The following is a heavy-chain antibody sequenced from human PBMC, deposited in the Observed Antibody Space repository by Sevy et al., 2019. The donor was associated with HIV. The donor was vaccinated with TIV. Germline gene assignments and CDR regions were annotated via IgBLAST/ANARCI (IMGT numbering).Heavy chain of an antibody. CDR2: ISGSGGST. CDR1: GFTFSSDA. V-gene: IGHV3-23*01. Sequence: GGSLRLSCAASGFTFSSDAMSWVRQAPGKGLEWVSAISGSGGSTYYADSVKGRFTISRDNSKNTLYLQMNSLRAEDTAVYYCAKAIPYSSSWYYFDYWGQGTLVTVSS. CDR3: AKAIPYSSSWYYFDY. D-gene: IGHD6-13*01. J-gene: IGHJ4*02.